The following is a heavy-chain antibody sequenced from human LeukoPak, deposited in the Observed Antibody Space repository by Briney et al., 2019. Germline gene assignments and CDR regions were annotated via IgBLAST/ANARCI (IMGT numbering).Heavy chain of an antibody. V-gene: IGHV3-30-3*01. Sequence: PGGSLRLSCAASGFTFSSYAMSWVRQAPGKGLEWVTFISYDGTNKYYAGSVKGRFTISRDNAKNTLYLQMNSLRAEDTAIYYCATRLGSGWYRVDSWGQGTLVTVSS. CDR2: ISYDGTNK. D-gene: IGHD6-19*01. J-gene: IGHJ4*02. CDR3: ATRLGSGWYRVDS. CDR1: GFTFSSYA.